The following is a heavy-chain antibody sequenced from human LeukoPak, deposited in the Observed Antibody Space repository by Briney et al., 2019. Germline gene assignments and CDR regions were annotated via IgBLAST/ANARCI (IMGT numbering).Heavy chain of an antibody. Sequence: GGSLRLSCAASGFTFSSYGMSWVRQAPGKGLEWVSAISGSGGSTYYADSVKGRFTISRDNSKNTLYLQMNSLRAEDTAVYYCAKSDSSGYDAFDIWGQGTMVTVSS. CDR3: AKSDSSGYDAFDI. V-gene: IGHV3-23*01. D-gene: IGHD3-22*01. CDR2: ISGSGGST. CDR1: GFTFSSYG. J-gene: IGHJ3*02.